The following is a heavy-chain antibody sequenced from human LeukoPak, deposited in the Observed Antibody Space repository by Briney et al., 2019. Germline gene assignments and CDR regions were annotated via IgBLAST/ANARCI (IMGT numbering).Heavy chain of an antibody. J-gene: IGHJ3*02. V-gene: IGHV3-66*01. CDR1: GFTVSSNY. CDR3: ARDVGFGELKDAFDI. D-gene: IGHD3-10*01. Sequence: GGSLRLSCAASGFTVSSNYMSWVRQAPGKGLEWVSVIYSGGSTYYTDSVKGRFTISRDNSKNTLYLQMNSLRAEDTAVYYCARDVGFGELKDAFDIWGQGTMVTVSS. CDR2: IYSGGST.